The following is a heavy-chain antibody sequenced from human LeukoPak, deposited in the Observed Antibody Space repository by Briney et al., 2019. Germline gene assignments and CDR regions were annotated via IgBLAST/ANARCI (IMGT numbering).Heavy chain of an antibody. CDR1: GCSISSYY. V-gene: IGHV4-4*07. Sequence: SETLSLTCTVSGCSISSYYWTWIRQPAGKGLEWIGRFYTSGSTNYNPSLKSRVTMSVDTSKNQFSLKLSSVTAADTAVYYCARLWFGELSIDYWGQGTLVTVSS. CDR2: FYTSGST. D-gene: IGHD3-10*01. J-gene: IGHJ4*02. CDR3: ARLWFGELSIDY.